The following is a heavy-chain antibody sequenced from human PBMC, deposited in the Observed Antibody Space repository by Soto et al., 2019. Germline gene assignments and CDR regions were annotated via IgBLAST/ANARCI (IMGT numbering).Heavy chain of an antibody. V-gene: IGHV5-51*04. Sequence: GESLKISCKGSGYSFTSYWIGWVRQMPGKGLEWMGIIYPGDSDTRYSPSFQGQVTISADKPISPAYLRGRTLKASDPAMYYCATPYPVITIFRGKGRLWSPDHWGKGTLVTVP. J-gene: IGHJ5*02. CDR2: IYPGDSDT. D-gene: IGHD3-10*01. CDR3: ATPYPVITIFRGKGRLWSPDH. CDR1: GYSFTSYW.